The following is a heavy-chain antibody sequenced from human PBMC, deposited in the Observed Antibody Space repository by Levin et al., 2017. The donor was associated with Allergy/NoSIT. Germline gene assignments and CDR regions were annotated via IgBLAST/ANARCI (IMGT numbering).Heavy chain of an antibody. CDR2: IYYSGST. CDR3: AREDGSTFDF. CDR1: GGSISGGGYH. Sequence: SETLSLTCTVSGGSISGGGYHWTWIRQHPEKGLEWIGYIYYSGSTFYSPSLKSRLMISVDTSKNQFSLNVSSVTAADTAVYYCAREDGSTFDFWGQGALVTVAS. V-gene: IGHV4-31*03. J-gene: IGHJ4*02. D-gene: IGHD2-2*03.